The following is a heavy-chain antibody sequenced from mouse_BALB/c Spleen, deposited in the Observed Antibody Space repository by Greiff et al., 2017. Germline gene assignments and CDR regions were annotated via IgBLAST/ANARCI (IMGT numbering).Heavy chain of an antibody. CDR3: ARDRGLGRGEVYFDY. J-gene: IGHJ2*01. V-gene: IGHV2-9*02. CDR2: IWAGGST. D-gene: IGHD4-1*01. CDR1: GFSLTSYG. Sequence: QVQLKESGPGLVAPSQSLSITCTVSGFSLTSYGVHWVRQPPGKGLEWLGVIWAGGSTNYNSALMSRLSISKDNSKSQVFLKMNSLQTDDTAMYYCARDRGLGRGEVYFDYWGQGTTLTVSS.